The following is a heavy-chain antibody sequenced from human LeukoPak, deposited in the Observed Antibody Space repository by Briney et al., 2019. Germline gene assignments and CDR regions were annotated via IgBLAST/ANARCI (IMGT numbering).Heavy chain of an antibody. Sequence: PGGSLRLSCAASGFTFSSYEMNWVRQAPGKGLEWVSYISSSGSTIYYADSVKGRFTISRDNAKNSLYLQMNSLRAEDTAVYYCAKPLGYCTNGVCSDAFDIWGQGTMVTVSS. V-gene: IGHV3-48*03. CDR2: ISSSGSTI. CDR1: GFTFSSYE. D-gene: IGHD2-8*01. CDR3: AKPLGYCTNGVCSDAFDI. J-gene: IGHJ3*02.